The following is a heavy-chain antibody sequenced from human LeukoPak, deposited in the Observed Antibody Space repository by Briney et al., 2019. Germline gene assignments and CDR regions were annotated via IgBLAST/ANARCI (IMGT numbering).Heavy chain of an antibody. J-gene: IGHJ4*02. V-gene: IGHV3-43D*03. Sequence: GGSLRLSCAASGFTFDDYTMHWVRQRPGKGLEWVSLISWDGGESYYADSVKGRFTISRDNSNKSLYLQMHSLRADDTAPYYCVKDSSVAATSGFDYWGQGTLVTVSS. CDR2: ISWDGGES. CDR3: VKDSSVAATSGFDY. CDR1: GFTFDDYT. D-gene: IGHD2-15*01.